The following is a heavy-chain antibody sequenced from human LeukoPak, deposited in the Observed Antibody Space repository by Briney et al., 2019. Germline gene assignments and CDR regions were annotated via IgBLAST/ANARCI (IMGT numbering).Heavy chain of an antibody. J-gene: IGHJ4*02. CDR2: IYSSGDVR. CDR1: GYTFTGYH. Sequence: ASVKVSCKASGYTFTGYHLHWVRQAPGQGLEWMGIIYSSGDVRGHAQNFQGRVTMTRDTSTSTIYLELSSLESEDTAVYYCARDEGDYGCRNWGQGTLVTVFS. D-gene: IGHD4-17*01. V-gene: IGHV1-46*01. CDR3: ARDEGDYGCRN.